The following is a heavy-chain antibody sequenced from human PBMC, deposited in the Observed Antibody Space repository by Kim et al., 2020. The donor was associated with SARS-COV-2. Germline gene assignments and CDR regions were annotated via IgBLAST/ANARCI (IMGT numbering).Heavy chain of an antibody. CDR1: GFTVSSNY. CDR3: ARVGSSGYYSGADY. D-gene: IGHD3-22*01. Sequence: GGSLRLSCAASGFTVSSNYMSWVRQAPGKGLEWVSVIYSGGSTYYADSVKGRFTISRDNSKNTLYLQMNSLRAEDTAVYYCARVGSSGYYSGADYWGQGTLVTVSS. V-gene: IGHV3-53*01. J-gene: IGHJ4*02. CDR2: IYSGGST.